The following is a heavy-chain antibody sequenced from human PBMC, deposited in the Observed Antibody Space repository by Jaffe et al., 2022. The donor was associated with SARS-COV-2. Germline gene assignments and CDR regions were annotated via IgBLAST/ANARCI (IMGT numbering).Heavy chain of an antibody. D-gene: IGHD1-26*01. CDR1: GYIFSTYW. V-gene: IGHV5-51*01. CDR3: ARRRSLVTLDAAFDF. Sequence: EVQLVQSGAEVKKPGESLKISCQGSGYIFSTYWIGWVRQMPGKGLEWMGIIYSGDSDTRYSPSFRGQVTISVDKSINTAYLQWSSLKASDTAMYFCARRRSLVTLDAAFDFWGQGTLVTVSS. J-gene: IGHJ4*02. CDR2: IYSGDSDT.